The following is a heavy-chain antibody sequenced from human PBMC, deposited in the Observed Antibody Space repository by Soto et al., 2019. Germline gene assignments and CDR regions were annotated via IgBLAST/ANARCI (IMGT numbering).Heavy chain of an antibody. D-gene: IGHD2-15*01. CDR3: ARGGSHYMDV. J-gene: IGHJ6*03. V-gene: IGHV4-31*03. Sequence: QVQLQESGPGLVKPSQTLSLTCTVSGGSISRGGYYWNWIRQHPGKGLEWIGYIHNSGITYYNPSLKSRVTIPVDTSKNQFFLKVNSVTAADTAVYYCARGGSHYMDVWGKGTTVTVSS. CDR1: GGSISRGGYY. CDR2: IHNSGIT.